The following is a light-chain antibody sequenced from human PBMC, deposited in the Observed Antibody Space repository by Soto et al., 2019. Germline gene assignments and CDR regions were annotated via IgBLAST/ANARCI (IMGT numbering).Light chain of an antibody. CDR1: QSVSRY. CDR2: DAS. V-gene: IGKV3-11*01. CDR3: QQRTNWLST. Sequence: EIVLTQSPATLSLSPGERATLSCRASQSVSRYLAWYQHKPGQAPRLLIYDASNRATGIPARFSGSGSGTDFTLTISSLEPEDFAVYYCQQRTNWLSTFGQGTKLEIK. J-gene: IGKJ2*01.